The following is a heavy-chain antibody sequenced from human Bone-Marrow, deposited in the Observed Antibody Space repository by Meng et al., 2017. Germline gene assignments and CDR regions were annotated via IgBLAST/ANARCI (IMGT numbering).Heavy chain of an antibody. J-gene: IGHJ4*02. CDR2: ISSTGGAT. CDR1: GFTFNSYT. Sequence: EVQLLESGGGLVQPGGSLRLSCAASGFTFNSYTMSWVRQAPGKGLEWVSTISSTGGATYYTDSVKGRLIISRDNSKNTLYLQMNSLRAEDTAVYYCVPRTTYFDSWGLGTLVTVSS. V-gene: IGHV3-23*01. D-gene: IGHD4-11*01. CDR3: VPRTTYFDS.